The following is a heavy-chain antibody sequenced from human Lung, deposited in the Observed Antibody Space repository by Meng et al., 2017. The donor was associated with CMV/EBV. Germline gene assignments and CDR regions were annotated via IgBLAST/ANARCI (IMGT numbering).Heavy chain of an antibody. V-gene: IGHV4-59*01. CDR1: GGSISTFY. J-gene: IGHJ5*02. CDR3: ARGRRSTGMPGTADNWFDL. CDR2: IYHSGST. D-gene: IGHD6-13*01. Sequence: SETLSLTCTVSGGSISTFYWSWIRQSPGKGLEWIGYIYHSGSTKYNPSLKSRVSMSVDTSKNHFSLNLSSLTAADTAVYFCARGRRSTGMPGTADNWFDLWDLGXRVTVSS.